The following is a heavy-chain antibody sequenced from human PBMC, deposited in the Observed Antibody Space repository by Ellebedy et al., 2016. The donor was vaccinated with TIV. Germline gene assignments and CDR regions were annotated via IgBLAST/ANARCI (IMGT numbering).Heavy chain of an antibody. Sequence: AASVKVSCKGSGYTLTNHGITWVRQAPRQGLEWMGWVSAYNGDIKYAQKFQDRVTMTTDTSTSSGHMELRSLRSDDTAVYFCATGRSMIRGFDYWGQGTLVTVSS. J-gene: IGHJ4*02. CDR1: GYTLTNHG. D-gene: IGHD3-10*01. CDR2: VSAYNGDI. V-gene: IGHV1-18*01. CDR3: ATGRSMIRGFDY.